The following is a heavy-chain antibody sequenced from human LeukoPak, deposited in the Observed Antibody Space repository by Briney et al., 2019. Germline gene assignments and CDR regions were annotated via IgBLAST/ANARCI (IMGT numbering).Heavy chain of an antibody. CDR2: ISSSGSTI. Sequence: PGGSLRLSCAASGFTSSDYYMSWIRQAPGKGLEWVSYISSSGSTIYYADSVKGRFTISRDNAKNSLYLQMNSLRAEDTAVYYCARGPRAYYYYGMDVWGQGTTVTVSS. CDR3: ARGPRAYYYYGMDV. CDR1: GFTSSDYY. V-gene: IGHV3-11*01. J-gene: IGHJ6*02.